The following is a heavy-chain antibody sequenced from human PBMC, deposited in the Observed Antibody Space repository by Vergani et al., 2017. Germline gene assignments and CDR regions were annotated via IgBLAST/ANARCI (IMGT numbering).Heavy chain of an antibody. CDR2: IKYDGSKK. D-gene: IGHD5-18*01. CDR1: GFTFSSYA. V-gene: IGHV3-7*01. Sequence: EVQLLESGGGLVQPGGSLRLSCGVSGFTFSSYAMTWVRQAPGKGLEWVANIKYDGSKKNYVDSVKGRFTISRDNAKNSLYLQMNNLRVEDTAVYFCARSPHGYTYGGYISQFDPWGQGTLVTVSS. J-gene: IGHJ5*02. CDR3: ARSPHGYTYGGYISQFDP.